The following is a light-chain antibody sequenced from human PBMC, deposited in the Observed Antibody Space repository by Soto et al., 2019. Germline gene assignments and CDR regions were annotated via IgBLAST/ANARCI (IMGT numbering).Light chain of an antibody. V-gene: IGLV4-69*01. CDR2: LSSDGSH. CDR1: SGHSSYA. CDR3: QTWETGARVV. J-gene: IGLJ2*01. Sequence: QLVLTQSPSASASLGASVRLTGTLSSGHSSYAIAWHQQQPEKGPRYLMKLSSDGSHSKGDGIPDRFSGSSSGAERYLTISSLQSEDEADYYCQTWETGARVVFGGGTKVTVL.